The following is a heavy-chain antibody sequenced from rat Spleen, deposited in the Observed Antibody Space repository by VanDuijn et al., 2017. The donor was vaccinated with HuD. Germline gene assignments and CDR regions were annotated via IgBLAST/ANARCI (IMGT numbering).Heavy chain of an antibody. J-gene: IGHJ1*01. Sequence: EVQLVESDGGLVQPGRSLKLSCVASGFTFSDYAMAWVRQAPKKGLEWVATIIYDGSAAYYRDSVKGRFTISRDNAKSTLYLQMDSLRSEDTATYYCTTARNIPSSWYFDCWGPGTMVTVSS. V-gene: IGHV5-17*01. CDR2: IIYDGSAA. CDR3: TTARNIPSSWYFDC. CDR1: GFTFSDYA. D-gene: IGHD3-8*01.